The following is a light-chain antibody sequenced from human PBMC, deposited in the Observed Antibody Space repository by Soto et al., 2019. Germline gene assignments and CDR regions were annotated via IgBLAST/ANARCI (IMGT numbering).Light chain of an antibody. V-gene: IGLV4-69*01. J-gene: IGLJ2*01. Sequence: QSVLTQSPSASASLGASVKLTCTLSSGHSSYAIAWHQQQPEKGPRYLMKLDSDGSHTKGDAIPDRFSGSSSGAERYLTISRLRSEDEADYYCQTWGTGIHVVFGGGTKLTVL. CDR3: QTWGTGIHVV. CDR1: SGHSSYA. CDR2: LDSDGSH.